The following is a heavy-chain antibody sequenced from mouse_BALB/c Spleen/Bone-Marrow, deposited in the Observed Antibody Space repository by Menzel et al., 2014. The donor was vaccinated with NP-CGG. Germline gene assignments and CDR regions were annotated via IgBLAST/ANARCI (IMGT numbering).Heavy chain of an antibody. CDR3: ARHHRYAYYFDY. CDR1: GYTFTNSW. CDR2: IHPNSGNT. J-gene: IGHJ2*01. V-gene: IGHV1S130*01. D-gene: IGHD2-14*01. Sequence: QVQLQQSGSVLVRPGASVKLSCKASGYTFTNSWIHWAKQRPGQGLEWIGEIHPNSGNTNFNEKFKVKATLTVDTSSSPAYVDLSSLTAEDSAVYYCARHHRYAYYFDYWGQGTTLTVSS.